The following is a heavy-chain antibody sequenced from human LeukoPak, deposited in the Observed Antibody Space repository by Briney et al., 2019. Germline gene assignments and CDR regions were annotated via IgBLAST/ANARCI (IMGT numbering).Heavy chain of an antibody. CDR2: IIPIFGTA. J-gene: IGHJ3*02. V-gene: IGHV1-69*13. CDR1: GGTFSSYA. Sequence: SVKVSCKASGGTFSSYAISWVRQAPGQGLEWMGGIIPIFGTANYAQKFQGRVTITADESTSTAYMELSSLRSEDTAVYYCAKELDYSHAFDIWGQGTMVTVSS. D-gene: IGHD4-11*01. CDR3: AKELDYSHAFDI.